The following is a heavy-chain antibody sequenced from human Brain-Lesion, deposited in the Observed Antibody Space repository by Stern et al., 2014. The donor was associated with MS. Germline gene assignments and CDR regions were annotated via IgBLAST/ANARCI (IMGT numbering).Heavy chain of an antibody. V-gene: IGHV3-9*01. CDR1: GFTFDDYA. Sequence: EVPLVESGGDLVQPGRSLRLSCAAFGFTFDDYAMHWVRQASGNGLEWVAGISWNSGPIGYADSVKGRFTTSRDNAYSSLYLQMNSLRPEDTALYYCARDITGSSAYFAYWGQGTLVTVSS. CDR2: ISWNSGPI. CDR3: ARDITGSSAYFAY. J-gene: IGHJ4*02. D-gene: IGHD1-14*01.